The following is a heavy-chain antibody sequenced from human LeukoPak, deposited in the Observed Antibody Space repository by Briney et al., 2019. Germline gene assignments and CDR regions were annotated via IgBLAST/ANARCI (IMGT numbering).Heavy chain of an antibody. J-gene: IGHJ4*02. V-gene: IGHV4-59*03. CDR1: GGSISSYY. CDR3: ARGYGYYFES. CDR2: IYSSGST. Sequence: SGTLSLTCTVSGGSISSYYWNWIRQPPGKGLEWIGYIYSSGSTNYNPSLKSRVAISVDTSRNQFSLKLSSVTTADTAVYYCARGYGYYFESWGRGTLVTVSS. D-gene: IGHD5-18*01.